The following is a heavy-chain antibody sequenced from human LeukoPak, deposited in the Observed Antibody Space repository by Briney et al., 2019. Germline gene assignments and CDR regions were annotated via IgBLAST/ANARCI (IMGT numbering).Heavy chain of an antibody. CDR2: IYYSGST. J-gene: IGHJ4*02. V-gene: IGHV4-39*07. CDR1: GGSISSSGYY. Sequence: SETLSLTCTVSGGSISSSGYYWGWIRQPPGKGLEWIGSIYYSGSTYYNPSLKSRVTISVDTSKNQFSLKLSSVTAADTAVYYRARLYGNFQNYYDYWGQGTLVTVSS. D-gene: IGHD4-23*01. CDR3: ARLYGNFQNYYDY.